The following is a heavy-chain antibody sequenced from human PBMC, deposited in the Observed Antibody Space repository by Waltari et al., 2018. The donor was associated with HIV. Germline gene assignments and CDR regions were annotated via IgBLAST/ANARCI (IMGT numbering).Heavy chain of an antibody. CDR2: IYHSGGT. CDR1: GGSISSSNYY. V-gene: IGHV4-39*01. Sequence: QLQLQESGPGLVKPSETLSLTCSVSGGSISSSNYYWGWIRQPPGEGLEWIGTIYHSGGTYSTPPLKSRATMSVDTSKNQFSLKLNSVTAADAAVYYCARQPIPGIAVAGTYYYYGMDVWGQGTTVTVS. D-gene: IGHD6-19*01. J-gene: IGHJ6*02. CDR3: ARQPIPGIAVAGTYYYYGMDV.